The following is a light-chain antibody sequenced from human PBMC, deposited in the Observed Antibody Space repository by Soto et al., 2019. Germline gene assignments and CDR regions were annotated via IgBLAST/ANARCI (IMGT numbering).Light chain of an antibody. J-gene: IGLJ1*01. CDR2: SDI. CDR3: AAWDDSLNGYV. V-gene: IGLV1-44*01. CDR1: SSNIGSNT. Sequence: QSVLTQPPSASGTPGQRVTISCSGSSSNIGSNTVNWYQQLPGTAPKLLMYSDIQRPSGVPDRFSGSKSGTSASLAISGLQSEDEADYYCAAWDDSLNGYVFRTGTKLTVL.